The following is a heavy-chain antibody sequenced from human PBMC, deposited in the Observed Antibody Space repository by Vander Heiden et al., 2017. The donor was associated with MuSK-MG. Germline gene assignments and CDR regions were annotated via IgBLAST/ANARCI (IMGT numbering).Heavy chain of an antibody. CDR1: GGSISSSSYY. CDR2: IYYSGST. CDR3: ARHEVSVRGRQLWMYYFDY. V-gene: IGHV4-39*01. Sequence: QLQLQESGPGLVKPSETLSLTCTVSGGSISSSSYYWGWIRQPPGKGLEWIGSIYYSGSTYYNPSLKRRVTISVDTSKNQFSLKLRSVTAAETAVYSCARHEVSVRGRQLWMYYFDYWGQGTMVTVYS. J-gene: IGHJ4*02. D-gene: IGHD5-18*01.